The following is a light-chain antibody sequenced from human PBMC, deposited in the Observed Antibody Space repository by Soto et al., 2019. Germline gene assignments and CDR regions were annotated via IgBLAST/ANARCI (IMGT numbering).Light chain of an antibody. CDR1: SSDIGAYNY. CDR2: VVT. V-gene: IGLV2-14*01. J-gene: IGLJ3*02. CDR3: SSYTTSTTWV. Sequence: QPVLTQPASVSGSPGQSITISCTGTSSDIGAYNYVSWYQQHPGKAPKLMIYVVTNRPSGVSSRFSGSKSGNTASLTISGLQAEDEADYYCSSYTTSTTWVFGGGTKLTVL.